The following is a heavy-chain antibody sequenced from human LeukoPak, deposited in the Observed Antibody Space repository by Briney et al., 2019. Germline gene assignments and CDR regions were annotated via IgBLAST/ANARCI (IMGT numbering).Heavy chain of an antibody. J-gene: IGHJ3*02. D-gene: IGHD1-26*01. CDR1: GFTLSDYY. V-gene: IGHV3-11*04. CDR3: ARARGSFAFDI. Sequence: PEGSLRLSCAASGFTLSDYYMGWMRQAPGKGLEWVSYISNSGDTMYYVDSVKGRFTISRDNAKNSLFLQMSSLSVEDTTIYYCARARGSFAFDIWGQGTMVTVSS. CDR2: ISNSGDTM.